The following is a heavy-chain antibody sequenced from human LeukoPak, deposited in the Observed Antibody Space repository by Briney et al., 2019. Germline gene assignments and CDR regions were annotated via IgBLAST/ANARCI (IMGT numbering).Heavy chain of an antibody. CDR2: IKSKSDGGTT. CDR1: GFTFSYAW. Sequence: PGGSLRISCAASGFTFSYAWMSWVRQAPGKGLEWVGRIKSKSDGGTTDYAAPVKGRFTISRDDSKSTLYLQMNTLKTEDTAVYFCTTGSLYSIDSWGQGTLVAVSS. J-gene: IGHJ4*02. D-gene: IGHD6-13*01. V-gene: IGHV3-15*01. CDR3: TTGSLYSIDS.